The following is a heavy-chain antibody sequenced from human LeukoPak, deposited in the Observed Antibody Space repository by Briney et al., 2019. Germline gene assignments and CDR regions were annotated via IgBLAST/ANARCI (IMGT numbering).Heavy chain of an antibody. Sequence: PSETLSLTRTVSGGSISSSSYYWGWIRQPPGKGLEWIGSIYYSETTYYNPSLKSRVTISVDTSKNQFSLRLSSVTAADTAVYYCARHGAQLWPPVGDWGQGTLVTVSS. V-gene: IGHV4-39*01. CDR1: GGSISSSSYY. D-gene: IGHD5-18*01. CDR3: ARHGAQLWPPVGD. J-gene: IGHJ4*02. CDR2: IYYSETT.